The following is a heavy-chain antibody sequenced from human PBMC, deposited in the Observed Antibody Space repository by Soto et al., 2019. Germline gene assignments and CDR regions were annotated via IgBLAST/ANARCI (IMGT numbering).Heavy chain of an antibody. Sequence: EVQLVESGGGLVQPGGSLRLSCAASGFTFSSYWMSWVRKAPGKGLEWVANIKQDGSEKFYVDSVKGRFTISRDNAKNSLYLQMNSLRAEYTAVYYCARGTGAAVAADYWGQGTLVTVSS. J-gene: IGHJ4*02. CDR2: IKQDGSEK. CDR3: ARGTGAAVAADY. V-gene: IGHV3-7*01. CDR1: GFTFSSYW. D-gene: IGHD6-19*01.